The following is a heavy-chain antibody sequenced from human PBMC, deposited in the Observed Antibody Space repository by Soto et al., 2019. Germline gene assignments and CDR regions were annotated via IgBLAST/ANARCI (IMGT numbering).Heavy chain of an antibody. D-gene: IGHD6-6*01. Sequence: PGGSLRLSCAASGFTFSRFWMHWVRQAPGKGLVGISSINIDGSITTYADSVRGRFTISRDNAKNTLYLQMNSLRVEDTAVYYCVCSSSRRYWGQGTLVTVSS. V-gene: IGHV3-74*01. CDR2: INIDGSIT. CDR3: VCSSSRRY. CDR1: GFTFSRFW. J-gene: IGHJ4*02.